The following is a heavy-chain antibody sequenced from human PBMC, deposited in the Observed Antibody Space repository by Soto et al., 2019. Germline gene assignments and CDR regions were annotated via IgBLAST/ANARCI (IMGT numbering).Heavy chain of an antibody. CDR3: AREVDCTTKSCYRGWFDP. V-gene: IGHV3-33*01. J-gene: IGHJ5*02. CDR1: GLTFSSYG. D-gene: IGHD2-2*02. Sequence: SGGSLRLSCAASGLTFSSYGMHWVRQAPGKGLEWVAAIWYDGTSDYYADSVKGRFTISRDNPKNTLYLQMNGLRAEDTAVYYCAREVDCTTKSCYRGWFDPWGHGTLVTVSS. CDR2: IWYDGTSD.